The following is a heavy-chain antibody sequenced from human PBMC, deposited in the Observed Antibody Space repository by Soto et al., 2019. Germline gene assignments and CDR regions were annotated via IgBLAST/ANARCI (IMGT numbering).Heavy chain of an antibody. V-gene: IGHV3-30-3*01. CDR3: ARGRYARNYDFWSGYYTNYYYYGMDV. Sequence: GSLRLSCAASGFTFSSYAMHWVRQAPGKGLEWVAVISYDGSNKYYADSVKGRFTISRDNSKNTLYLQMNSLRAEDTAVYYCARGRYARNYDFWSGYYTNYYYYGMDVWGQGTTVTVSS. CDR1: GFTFSSYA. CDR2: ISYDGSNK. D-gene: IGHD3-3*01. J-gene: IGHJ6*02.